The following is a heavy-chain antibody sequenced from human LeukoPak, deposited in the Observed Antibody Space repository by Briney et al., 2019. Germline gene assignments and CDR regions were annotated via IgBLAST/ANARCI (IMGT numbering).Heavy chain of an antibody. CDR3: ARRSGPHYGGPADY. J-gene: IGHJ4*02. CDR2: LYGGGSP. CDR1: GGPITDFY. V-gene: IGHV4-4*07. Sequence: SQTLSLTCTISGGPITDFYCSWIRQPAAEALECIGRLYGGGSPNYSPSYNPSLNSRITMSVDTSKNQFSLKLNSVTAADTAVYYCARRSGPHYGGPADYWGQGTLVTVSS. D-gene: IGHD4-23*01.